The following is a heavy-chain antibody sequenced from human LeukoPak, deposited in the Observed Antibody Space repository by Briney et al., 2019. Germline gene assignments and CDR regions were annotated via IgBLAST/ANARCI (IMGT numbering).Heavy chain of an antibody. J-gene: IGHJ3*02. D-gene: IGHD6-19*01. CDR2: ISYDGSNK. V-gene: IGHV3-30-3*01. CDR1: GFTFSSYA. CDR3: ARGRIAVAQGHDAFDI. Sequence: PGRSLRLSCAASGFTFSSYAMHWVRQAPGKGLEWVAVISYDGSNKYYADSVKGRFTISRDNSKNTLYLQMNSLRAEDTAVYYCARGRIAVAQGHDAFDIWGQGTMVTVSS.